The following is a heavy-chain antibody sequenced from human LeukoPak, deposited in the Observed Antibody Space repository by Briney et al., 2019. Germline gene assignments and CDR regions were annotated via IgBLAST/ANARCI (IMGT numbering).Heavy chain of an antibody. J-gene: IGHJ4*02. CDR2: INPSGGST. Sequence: GASVKVSCKASGYTFTSYYMHWVRQAPGQGLEWMGIINPSGGSTSYAQKFQGRVTMTRDTSTSTVYMELSSLRSEDTAVYYCARDWNGYNIVGQFDYWGQGTLVTVSS. D-gene: IGHD5-24*01. CDR1: GYTFTSYY. V-gene: IGHV1-46*01. CDR3: ARDWNGYNIVGQFDY.